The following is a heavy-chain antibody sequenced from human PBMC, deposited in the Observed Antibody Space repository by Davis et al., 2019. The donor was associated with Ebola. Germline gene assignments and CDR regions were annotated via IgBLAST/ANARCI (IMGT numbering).Heavy chain of an antibody. Sequence: MPSETLSLTCAVSGESLTGYYWSWIRQAPGKGLEWIGEIARSGAAKYNPSLMSRVTMSVDTPKNQFSLTLRSLTAADTAVYFCARGVYLVGANSAWFDLWGQGTLATVSS. CDR3: ARGVYLVGANSAWFDL. V-gene: IGHV4-34*01. D-gene: IGHD1-26*01. CDR2: IARSGAA. CDR1: GESLTGYY. J-gene: IGHJ5*02.